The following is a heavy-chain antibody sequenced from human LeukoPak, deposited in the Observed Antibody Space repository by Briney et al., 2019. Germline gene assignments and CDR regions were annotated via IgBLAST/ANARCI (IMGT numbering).Heavy chain of an antibody. V-gene: IGHV3-15*01. D-gene: IGHD4-23*01. CDR1: GFTFSNAW. CDR3: ARATVVRDFDY. Sequence: PGGSLRLSCAASGFTFSNAWMSWVRQAPGKGLEWVGRIKSKTDGGTTDYAAPVKGRFTISRDDSKNTLYLQMNSLRAEDTAVYYCARATVVRDFDYWGQGTLVTVSS. J-gene: IGHJ4*02. CDR2: IKSKTDGGTT.